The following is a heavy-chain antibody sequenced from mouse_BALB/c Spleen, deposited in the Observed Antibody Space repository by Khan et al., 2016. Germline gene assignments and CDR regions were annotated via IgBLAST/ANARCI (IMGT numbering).Heavy chain of an antibody. CDR3: ARSYGNYVDFDY. D-gene: IGHD2-1*01. CDR1: GYTFTTYT. Sequence: QVQLQQSGAELARPGASVKMSCKASGYTFTTYTMHWVKQRPGQGLEWIGYINPSSGYTNYNQKFKDKATLTADKSSSTAYMQQSSLTSEDSAVYYCARSYGNYVDFDYWGQGTTLTVSS. CDR2: INPSSGYT. J-gene: IGHJ2*01. V-gene: IGHV1-4*01.